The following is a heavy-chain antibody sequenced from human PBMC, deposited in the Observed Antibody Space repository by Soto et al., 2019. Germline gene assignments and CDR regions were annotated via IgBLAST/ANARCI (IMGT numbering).Heavy chain of an antibody. CDR1: GGSITSGSISSTTYY. CDR3: ARRLGLGIDAYY. J-gene: IGHJ4*02. V-gene: IGHV4-39*01. D-gene: IGHD3-10*01. CDR2: FFIGGNT. Sequence: QLQLQESGPGLVKPSETLSLTCTVSGGSITSGSISSTTYYWGWMRQPPGKGLEWIACFFIGGNTYFNPSLKSRVTTSVDTSKNQFSLKLSSVTAADTAVYFCARRLGLGIDAYYWGQGILVTVSS.